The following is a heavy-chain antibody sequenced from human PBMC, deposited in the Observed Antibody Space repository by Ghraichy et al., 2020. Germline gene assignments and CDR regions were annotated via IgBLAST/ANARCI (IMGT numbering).Heavy chain of an antibody. Sequence: GGSLRLSCAASGFTFDDYAMTWVRQAPGKGLEWVSGVSANGVTTNYVDSVKDRFIVSRDNSRNILYLQMNSLRAEDTAVYFCAKDMGVSRGRGNFDYWGQGTLVTVSS. CDR3: AKDMGVSRGRGNFDY. CDR1: GFTFDDYA. V-gene: IGHV3-23*01. D-gene: IGHD2-2*01. CDR2: VSANGVTT. J-gene: IGHJ4*02.